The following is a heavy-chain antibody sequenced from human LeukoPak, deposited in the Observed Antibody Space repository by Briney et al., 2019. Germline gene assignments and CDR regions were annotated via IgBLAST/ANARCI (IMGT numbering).Heavy chain of an antibody. CDR3: ASSATTAYCSGGSCYS. D-gene: IGHD2-15*01. V-gene: IGHV5-51*01. CDR1: GYSFTSYW. Sequence: GESLKISRKGSGYSFTSYWIGWVRQMPGKGLEWMGIIYPGDSDTRYSPSFQGQVTISADKSISTACLQWSSLKASDTAMYYCASSATTAYCSGGSCYSWGQGTLVTVSS. J-gene: IGHJ5*02. CDR2: IYPGDSDT.